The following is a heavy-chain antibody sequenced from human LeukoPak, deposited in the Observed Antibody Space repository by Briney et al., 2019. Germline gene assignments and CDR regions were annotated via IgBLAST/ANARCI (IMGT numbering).Heavy chain of an antibody. CDR2: ISPYNDNT. V-gene: IGHV1-18*01. J-gene: IGHJ4*02. Sequence: ASVKVSCKASGYSFPSYGISWVRQAPGQGPEWMGWISPYNDNTNYAQKLQGRATLTTDTSTSTAHMELRSLRSDDTAVYYCARHFYGSGTYYHFDYWGQGTLVTVSS. D-gene: IGHD3-10*01. CDR3: ARHFYGSGTYYHFDY. CDR1: GYSFPSYG.